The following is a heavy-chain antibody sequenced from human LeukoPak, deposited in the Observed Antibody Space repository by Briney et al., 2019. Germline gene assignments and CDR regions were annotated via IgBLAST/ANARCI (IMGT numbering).Heavy chain of an antibody. Sequence: ASVKVSCKASGYTFTGHYMHWVRQAPGQGLEWMGWINPNSGGAKYAQNFQGRVIMTTDTSISTAYMELSSLRSDDTAVYYCARSSPPTYYHFYYYVDVWGKGSTVTVSS. CDR2: INPNSGGA. CDR1: GYTFTGHY. V-gene: IGHV1-2*02. CDR3: ARSSPPTYYHFYYYVDV. J-gene: IGHJ6*03. D-gene: IGHD6-13*01.